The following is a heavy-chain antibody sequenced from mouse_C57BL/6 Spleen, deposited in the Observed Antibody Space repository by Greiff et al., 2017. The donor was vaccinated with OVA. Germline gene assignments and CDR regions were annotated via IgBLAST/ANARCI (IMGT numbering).Heavy chain of an antibody. CDR1: GYSITSGYY. J-gene: IGHJ2*01. D-gene: IGHD2-5*01. CDR3: ARDSNYGNFDY. V-gene: IGHV3-6*01. CDR2: ISYDGSN. Sequence: VQLQQSGPGLVKPSQSLSLTCSVTGYSITSGYYWNWIRQFPGNKLEWMGYISYDGSNNYNPSLKNRISITRDTSKNQFFLKLNSVTTEDTATYYCARDSNYGNFDYWGQGTTLTVSS.